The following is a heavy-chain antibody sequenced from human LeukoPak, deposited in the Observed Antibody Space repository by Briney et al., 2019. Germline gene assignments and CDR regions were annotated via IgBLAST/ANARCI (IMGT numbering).Heavy chain of an antibody. CDR2: ISWNSGSI. CDR1: GFTFDDYA. Sequence: GRSLRLSCAASGFTFDDYAMHWVRQAPGKGLEWVSGISWNSGSIGYVDSVKGRFTTSRDNAKNSLYLQMNSLRAEDTAVYYCAREGSGDYYDSSGYYPLDYWGQGTLVTVSS. CDR3: AREGSGDYYDSSGYYPLDY. D-gene: IGHD3-22*01. J-gene: IGHJ4*02. V-gene: IGHV3-9*01.